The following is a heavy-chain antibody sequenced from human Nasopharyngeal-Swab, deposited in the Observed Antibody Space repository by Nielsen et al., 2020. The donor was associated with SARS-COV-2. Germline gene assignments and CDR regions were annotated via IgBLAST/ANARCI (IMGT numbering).Heavy chain of an antibody. CDR3: ARDAPEGYYYGSGSYYKQAFDI. Sequence: WIRQPPGKGLEWVSSTSSSSSYIYYADSVKGRFTISRDNAKNSLYLQMNSLRAEDTAVYYCARDAPEGYYYGSGSYYKQAFDIWGQGTMVTVSS. CDR2: TSSSSSYI. D-gene: IGHD3-10*01. V-gene: IGHV3-21*01. J-gene: IGHJ3*02.